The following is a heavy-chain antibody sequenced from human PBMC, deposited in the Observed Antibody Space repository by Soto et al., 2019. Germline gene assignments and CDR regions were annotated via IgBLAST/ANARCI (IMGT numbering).Heavy chain of an antibody. CDR3: ARGYGPYYFDY. V-gene: IGHV1-69*02. D-gene: IGHD4-17*01. CDR1: GGTFSSYT. J-gene: IGHJ4*02. CDR2: IIPILGIA. Sequence: GASLKVSCKASGGTFSSYTISWVRQAPGQGLEWMGRIIPILGIANYAQKFQGRVTITADKSTSTAYMELSSLRSEDTAVYYCARGYGPYYFDYWGQGTLVTVSS.